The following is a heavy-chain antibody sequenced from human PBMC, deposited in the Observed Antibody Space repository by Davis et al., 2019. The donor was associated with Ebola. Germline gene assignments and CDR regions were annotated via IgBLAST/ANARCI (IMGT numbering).Heavy chain of an antibody. CDR2: ISASEGHT. J-gene: IGHJ4*02. D-gene: IGHD2-15*01. V-gene: IGHV3-23*01. CDR3: ARYCHYTDCSYFDC. Sequence: PGGSLRLSCAASGFTFSNYDMSWVRHVPGKGLEWVSTISASEGHTHYSDSVRGRLTISRDNSKNTLYLQMNSLRAEDTATYYCARYCHYTDCSYFDCWGQGTMVAVSS. CDR1: GFTFSNYD.